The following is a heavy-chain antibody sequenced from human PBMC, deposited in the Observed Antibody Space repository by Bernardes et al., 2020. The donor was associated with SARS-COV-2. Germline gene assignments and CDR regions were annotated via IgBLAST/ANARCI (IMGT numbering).Heavy chain of an antibody. J-gene: IGHJ5*02. D-gene: IGHD3-3*01. CDR3: ARHHPGFLEWTNWFDP. CDR1: GGSISSNSYY. V-gene: IGHV4-39*01. CDR2: IYYSGST. Sequence: SETLSLTCTVSGGSISSNSYYWGWLRQPPGKGLEWIGSIYYSGSTYYNPSLKSRVTISVDTSKNQFSLKLSTVTAADTAVYYCARHHPGFLEWTNWFDPWSQGTLVTVSS.